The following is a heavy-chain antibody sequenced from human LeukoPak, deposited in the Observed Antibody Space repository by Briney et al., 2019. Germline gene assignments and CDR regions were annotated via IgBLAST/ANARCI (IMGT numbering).Heavy chain of an antibody. D-gene: IGHD3-22*01. Sequence: GASVKVSCKASGGTFSSYAISWVRQAPGQGLEWMGGIIPIFGTANYAQKFQGRVTITADESTSTAYMELNSLKTEDTAMYYCTTDYYDNSGPSDYWGQGTLVTVSS. J-gene: IGHJ4*02. CDR3: TTDYYDNSGPSDY. V-gene: IGHV1-69*01. CDR2: IIPIFGTA. CDR1: GGTFSSYA.